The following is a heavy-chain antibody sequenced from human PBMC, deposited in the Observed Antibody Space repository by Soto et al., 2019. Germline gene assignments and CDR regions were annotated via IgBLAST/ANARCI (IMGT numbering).Heavy chain of an antibody. D-gene: IGHD3-10*01. J-gene: IGHJ3*02. CDR3: AKVRGHAFDI. CDR2: IFYSGTT. CDR1: GVSITSGDYY. Sequence: QVQLQESGPGLVKPSQTLSLNCSVSGVSITSGDYYWSWIRQHAGQGLEWIGYIFYSGTTFYNPSLKSRVTISIDASKNQFSLEMSSVTAADTAVYDCAKVRGHAFDIRGQGTMVTVSS. V-gene: IGHV4-31*03.